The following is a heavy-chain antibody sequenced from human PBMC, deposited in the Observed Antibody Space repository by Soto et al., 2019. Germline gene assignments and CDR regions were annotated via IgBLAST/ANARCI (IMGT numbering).Heavy chain of an antibody. Sequence: SLRLSCAASGFTFSSYGMHWVRQAPGKGLEWVAVIWYDGSNKYYADSVKGRFTISRDNSKNTLYLQMNSLRAEDTAVYYCAREPVLRYFDWVPRGLNYYYYGMDVWGQGTTVTVSS. CDR3: AREPVLRYFDWVPRGLNYYYYGMDV. D-gene: IGHD3-9*01. CDR2: IWYDGSNK. J-gene: IGHJ6*02. V-gene: IGHV3-33*01. CDR1: GFTFSSYG.